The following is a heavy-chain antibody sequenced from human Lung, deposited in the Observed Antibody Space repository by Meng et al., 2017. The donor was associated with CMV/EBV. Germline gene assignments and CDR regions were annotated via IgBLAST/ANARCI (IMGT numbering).Heavy chain of an antibody. V-gene: IGHV1-58*01. CDR1: GFSFISSS. J-gene: IGHJ6*02. Sequence: SVXVSXKASGFSFISSSVLRVRQARGQPLEWIGWIVVETGNTNYAQKFEEKVTISRDMSKNTAYMEVSSLGSDDSAVYYCAAASNWDYYNYNAFDFWGQGXTVTVSS. D-gene: IGHD1-26*01. CDR3: AAASNWDYYNYNAFDF. CDR2: IVVETGNT.